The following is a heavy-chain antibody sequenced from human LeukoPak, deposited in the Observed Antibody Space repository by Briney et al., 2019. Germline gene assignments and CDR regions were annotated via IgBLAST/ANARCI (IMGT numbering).Heavy chain of an antibody. J-gene: IGHJ4*02. CDR2: ISGSGGST. D-gene: IGHD5-12*01. CDR1: GFTFSSYA. Sequence: GGSLRLSCAASGFTFSSYAMSWVRQAPGKGLEWVSAISGSGGSTYYADSVKGRFTISRDNSKNTLYLQMNSLRAEDTAVYYCAKDFAGYGTLGGVFDYWGQGTLVTVSS. V-gene: IGHV3-23*01. CDR3: AKDFAGYGTLGGVFDY.